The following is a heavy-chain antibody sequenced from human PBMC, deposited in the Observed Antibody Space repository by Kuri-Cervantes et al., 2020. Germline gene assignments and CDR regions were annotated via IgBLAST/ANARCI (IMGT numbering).Heavy chain of an antibody. CDR2: IYPGGSDT. CDR3: ARPPPNFGHCGGDCYSDAFDI. CDR1: AYIFSNYW. D-gene: IGHD2-21*01. J-gene: IGHJ3*02. V-gene: IGHV5-51*01. Sequence: GESLKISCKASAYIFSNYWIGWVRQMPGKGLEWMGIIYPGGSDTRYTPSFQGQVTISADKSISTAYLQWSSLKASDTAMYYCARPPPNFGHCGGDCYSDAFDIWGQGTMVTVSS.